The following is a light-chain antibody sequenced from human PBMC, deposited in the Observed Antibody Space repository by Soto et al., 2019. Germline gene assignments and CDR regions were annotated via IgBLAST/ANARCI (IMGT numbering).Light chain of an antibody. V-gene: IGKV3-20*01. Sequence: EIVLTQSPGTLSLSPGERATISCRANQSFTSSSLAWFQQKPGQAPRRLIYGASTRATGIPDRFSGSGSGTDFTLNISGLAPEEFAVYYCQHYDSLPHTFGQGTKL. J-gene: IGKJ2*01. CDR2: GAS. CDR1: QSFTSSS. CDR3: QHYDSLPHT.